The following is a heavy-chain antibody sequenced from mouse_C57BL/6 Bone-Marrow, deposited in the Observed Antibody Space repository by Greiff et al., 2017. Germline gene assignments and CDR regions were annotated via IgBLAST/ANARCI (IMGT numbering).Heavy chain of an antibody. CDR1: GFTFSSYA. CDR3: ARARLRNYYAMDY. V-gene: IGHV5-4*03. J-gene: IGHJ4*01. CDR2: INPGGSYT. Sequence: EVNVVESGGGLVMPGGSLKLSCAASGFTFSSYAMSWVHQTPGQGLEWVATINPGGSYTYYPDNVKGRFTFSRDNAKNNLYRQMSHLKSEDTARYNRARARLRNYYAMDYWGQGTSVTVSS. D-gene: IGHD2-4*01.